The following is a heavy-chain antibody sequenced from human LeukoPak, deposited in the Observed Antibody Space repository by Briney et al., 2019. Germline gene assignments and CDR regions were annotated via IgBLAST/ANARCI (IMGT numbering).Heavy chain of an antibody. CDR2: IYYSGST. D-gene: IGHD3-22*01. CDR3: ARDHDSSGYYRPFDY. Sequence: PSETLSLTCTVSGGSISSSSYYWGWIRQPPGKGLEWIGSIYYSGSTYYNPSLKSRVTISVDTSKNQFSLKLSSVTAADTAVYYCARDHDSSGYYRPFDYWGQGTLVTVSS. CDR1: GGSISSSSYY. J-gene: IGHJ4*02. V-gene: IGHV4-39*07.